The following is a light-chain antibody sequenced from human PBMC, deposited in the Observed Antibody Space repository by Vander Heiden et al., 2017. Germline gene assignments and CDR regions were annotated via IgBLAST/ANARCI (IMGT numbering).Light chain of an antibody. Sequence: DIVLPQSPATLSLSPGERATLSCRASQSVSNSIAWYQQKPGQAPRLLMYDASNRATGIPARFSGSGSGTDFTLTISSLEPEDFAVYYCQQRSNWPPLTFGGGTKVEIK. V-gene: IGKV3-11*01. CDR1: QSVSNS. CDR3: QQRSNWPPLT. CDR2: DAS. J-gene: IGKJ4*01.